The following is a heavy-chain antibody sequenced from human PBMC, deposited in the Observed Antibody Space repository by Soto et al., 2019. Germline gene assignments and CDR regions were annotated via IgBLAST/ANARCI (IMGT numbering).Heavy chain of an antibody. CDR2: IRSKVNNYAT. V-gene: IGHV3-73*01. CDR3: TRHVEGTSAYRYFDY. CDR1: GFTFGGSA. D-gene: IGHD2-8*02. J-gene: IGHJ4*01. Sequence: QPGGSLRLSCAASGFTFGGSAIHWVRQASGKGLEWVGRIRSKVNNYATAYAASVKGRFTISRDDSKNTAYLRMNSLKTEDTALYYCTRHVEGTSAYRYFDYWGHGTLVTVSS.